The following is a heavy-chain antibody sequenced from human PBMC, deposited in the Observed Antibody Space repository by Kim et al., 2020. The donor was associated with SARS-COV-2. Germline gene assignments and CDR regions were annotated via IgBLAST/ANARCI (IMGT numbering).Heavy chain of an antibody. CDR2: IYYSGST. CDR3: ARGDSSSWYPLYFQH. CDR1: GGSISSSSYY. D-gene: IGHD6-13*01. Sequence: SETLSLTCTVSGGSISSSSYYWGWIRQPPGKGLEWIGSIYYSGSTYYNPSLKSRVTISVDTSKNQFSLKLSSVTAADTAVYYCARGDSSSWYPLYFQHWGQGTLVTVSS. J-gene: IGHJ1*01. V-gene: IGHV4-39*01.